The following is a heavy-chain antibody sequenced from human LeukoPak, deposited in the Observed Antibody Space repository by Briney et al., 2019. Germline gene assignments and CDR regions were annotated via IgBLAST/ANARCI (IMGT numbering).Heavy chain of an antibody. CDR3: AKASGQTMIGDFDY. CDR1: GFTFSSYA. J-gene: IGHJ4*01. V-gene: IGHV3-23*01. Sequence: GGSLRLSCVISGFTFSSYAMSWVRLAPGKGLEWVSAISGSGGRTFYADSVKGRFTISRDNFKNTLFLQMNSLRAEDTALYYCAKASGQTMIGDFDYWGHGTLVTVSS. CDR2: ISGSGGRT. D-gene: IGHD3-22*01.